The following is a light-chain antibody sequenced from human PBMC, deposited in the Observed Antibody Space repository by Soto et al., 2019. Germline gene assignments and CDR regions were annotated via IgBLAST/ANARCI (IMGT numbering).Light chain of an antibody. CDR1: QNIKKF. Sequence: DIHMTQSPSSLSASVGDRVTITCRASQNIKKFLNWYQQRPGKAPSALIHATSTLQNGVTSGFSGSGSDTDFTLTITSLQREDFATYFCQQSYSSPLTFGGGTKVQL. V-gene: IGKV1-39*01. CDR2: ATS. CDR3: QQSYSSPLT. J-gene: IGKJ4*01.